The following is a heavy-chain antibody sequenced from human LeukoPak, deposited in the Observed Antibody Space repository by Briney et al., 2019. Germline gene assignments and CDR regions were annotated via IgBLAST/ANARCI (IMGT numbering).Heavy chain of an antibody. D-gene: IGHD3-16*01. CDR1: GGSISSYY. V-gene: IGHV4-59*01. Sequence: SETLSLTCTVSGGSISSYYWSWIRQPPGKGLEWIGYIYYSGSTNYNPSLKSRVTISVDTSKNQFSLKLSSVTAADTAVYYCARGGSSNAFDIWGQGTMVTVSS. J-gene: IGHJ3*02. CDR2: IYYSGST. CDR3: ARGGSSNAFDI.